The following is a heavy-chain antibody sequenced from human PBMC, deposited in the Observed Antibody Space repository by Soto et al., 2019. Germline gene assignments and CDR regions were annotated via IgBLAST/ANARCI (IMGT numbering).Heavy chain of an antibody. V-gene: IGHV2-70*04. CDR3: AHIEVSGSAFDI. CDR2: IDWDDDK. CDR1: GFSFTTSEMR. D-gene: IGHD2-15*01. Sequence: SGPTLVNPTQTLTLTCTFSGFSFTTSEMRGGWIRQPPGKALEWLARIDWDDDKFYSTSLKTRLTNSKDTSKNLVVLTMTNMDPVDTATHYCAHIEVSGSAFDIWGQGTMVTVSS. J-gene: IGHJ3*02.